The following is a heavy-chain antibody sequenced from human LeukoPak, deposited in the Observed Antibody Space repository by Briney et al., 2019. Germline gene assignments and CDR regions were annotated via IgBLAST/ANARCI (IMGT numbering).Heavy chain of an antibody. D-gene: IGHD5-18*01. CDR2: IYPGDSDT. V-gene: IGHV5-51*01. CDR1: GYSFTSYW. CDR3: ARPEDAAKSFDAFDI. J-gene: IGHJ3*02. Sequence: GESLKISCKGSGYSFTSYWIGWVRQMPGKGLEWMGIIYPGDSDTRYSPSFQGQVTISADKSISTAYLQWSSLKASDTAMYYCARPEDAAKSFDAFDIWGQGTMVTVSS.